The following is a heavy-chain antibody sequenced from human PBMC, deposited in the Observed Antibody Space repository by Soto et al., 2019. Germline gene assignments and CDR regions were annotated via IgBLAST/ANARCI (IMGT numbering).Heavy chain of an antibody. J-gene: IGHJ4*02. CDR2: ISSTTNYI. CDR1: GFTFTRYS. V-gene: IGHV3-21*04. Sequence: GRSLRLSCAASGFTFTRYSMNWVRQAPGKGLEWVSSISSTTNYIYYGDSMKGRFTVSRDNAKNSLYLEMNSLRAEDTAVYYCARESEDLTSNFDYWGQGTLVTVAS. CDR3: ARESEDLTSNFDY.